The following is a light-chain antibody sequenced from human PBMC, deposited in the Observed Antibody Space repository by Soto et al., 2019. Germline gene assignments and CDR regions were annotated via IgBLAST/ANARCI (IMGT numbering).Light chain of an antibody. CDR2: AAS. Sequence: DIQLIQSPSSLSASVGDRVTITCRASQSFDDSLNWYQQKARQAPKVLIYAASTLQSGAPSRFSGSGTGTDFTLTITSLQPEDFAIYFCQQSFSIPVTFGGGTKVDI. V-gene: IGKV1-39*01. J-gene: IGKJ4*01. CDR3: QQSFSIPVT. CDR1: QSFDDS.